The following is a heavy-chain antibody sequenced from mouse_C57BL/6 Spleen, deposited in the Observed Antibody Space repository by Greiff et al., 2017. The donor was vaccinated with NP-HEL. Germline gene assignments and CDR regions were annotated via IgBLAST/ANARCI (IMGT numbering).Heavy chain of an antibody. V-gene: IGHV1-64*01. CDR2: IHPNSGST. Sequence: VQLQQSGAELVKPGASVKLSCKASGYTFTSYWMHWVKQRPGQGLEWIGMIHPNSGSTNYNEKFKSKATLTVDKSSSTAYMQLSSLTSEDSAVYYCARCSNYYYYAMDYWGQGTSVTVSS. CDR1: GYTFTSYW. J-gene: IGHJ4*01. CDR3: ARCSNYYYYAMDY. D-gene: IGHD2-5*01.